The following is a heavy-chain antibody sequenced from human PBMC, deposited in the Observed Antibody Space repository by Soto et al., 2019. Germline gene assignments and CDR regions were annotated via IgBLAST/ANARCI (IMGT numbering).Heavy chain of an antibody. D-gene: IGHD2-21*02. V-gene: IGHV4-4*02. Sequence: QVQLQESGPGLVKPSGTLSLTCAVSGDSISSDKWWSWVRQPPGKGLEWIGEIHHSGRTNYNPSLKGRVTILVEKSKNQVSLELSSMTAAETAVYYCARGGDWQFDYWGQGTLVTVSS. CDR2: IHHSGRT. CDR3: ARGGDWQFDY. J-gene: IGHJ4*02. CDR1: GDSISSDKW.